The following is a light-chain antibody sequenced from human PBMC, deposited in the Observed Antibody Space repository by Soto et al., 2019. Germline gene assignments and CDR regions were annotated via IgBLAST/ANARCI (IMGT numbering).Light chain of an antibody. CDR3: QQSYSTPPYT. CDR2: AAS. V-gene: IGKV1-39*01. J-gene: IGKJ2*01. CDR1: QSISSY. Sequence: DIQMTQSPSSLSASVGDRVTITCRASQSISSYLNWYQQKPGKAPKLLIYAASSLQSGVPSRFSGSRSGTDFNLTISSLQPEDFATYYCQQSYSTPPYTFGQGTKLEIK.